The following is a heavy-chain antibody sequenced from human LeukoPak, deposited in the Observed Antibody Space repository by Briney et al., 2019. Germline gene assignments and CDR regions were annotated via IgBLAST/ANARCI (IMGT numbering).Heavy chain of an antibody. CDR3: ARRNYGDYGEDWFDP. CDR1: GYSFTSYW. J-gene: IGHJ5*02. Sequence: GESLKISCKGSGYSFTSYWIGWVREMPGKGLEWMGIIYPCDSDTRYSPSFQGQVTISADKSISTAYLQWSSLKASDTAMYYCARRNYGDYGEDWFDPWGQGTLVTVSS. CDR2: IYPCDSDT. V-gene: IGHV5-51*01. D-gene: IGHD4-17*01.